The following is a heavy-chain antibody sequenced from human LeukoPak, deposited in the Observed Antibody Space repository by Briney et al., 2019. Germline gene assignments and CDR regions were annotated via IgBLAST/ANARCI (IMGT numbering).Heavy chain of an antibody. CDR2: IYYSGST. D-gene: IGHD3-10*01. Sequence: TSETLSLTCTVSGGSISSYYWSWIRQPPGKGLEWIGYIYYSGSTNYNPSLKSRVTISVDTSKNQISLKLSSVTAAGTAVYYCARGAVRGVMGIDYWGQGTLVTVSS. V-gene: IGHV4-59*01. CDR3: ARGAVRGVMGIDY. CDR1: GGSISSYY. J-gene: IGHJ4*02.